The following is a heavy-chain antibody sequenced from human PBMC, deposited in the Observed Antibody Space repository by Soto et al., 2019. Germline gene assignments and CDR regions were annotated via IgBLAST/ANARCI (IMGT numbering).Heavy chain of an antibody. CDR2: IYWYDDK. V-gene: IGHV2-5*01. CDR1: GFSLSTSGVG. J-gene: IGHJ3*02. Sequence: GSGPTLVNPTQTLTLTCTFSGFSLSTSGVGVGWISQPPGKALEWLALIYWYDDKRYSPSLKSRLTITKDTSKNQVVLTMTNMDPVDTATYYCAGAEAVKDAFDIWGQGTMVTVSS. D-gene: IGHD4-4*01. CDR3: AGAEAVKDAFDI.